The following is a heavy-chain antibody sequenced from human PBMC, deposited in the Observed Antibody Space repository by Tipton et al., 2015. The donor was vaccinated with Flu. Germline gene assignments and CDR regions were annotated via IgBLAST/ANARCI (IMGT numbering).Heavy chain of an antibody. CDR1: GGSLSGYY. D-gene: IGHD3-10*01. CDR2: IYTGGSS. J-gene: IGHJ4*02. V-gene: IGHV4-4*07. CDR3: AREGVQGVHAYLLY. Sequence: TLSLTCTVSGGSLSGYYWSWIRQPAGKGLEWIGRIYTGGSSYYNPSLKSRVTMSVDTSKNQFSLKLDSMTAADTAVYYCAREGVQGVHAYLLYWGQGTLVTVSS.